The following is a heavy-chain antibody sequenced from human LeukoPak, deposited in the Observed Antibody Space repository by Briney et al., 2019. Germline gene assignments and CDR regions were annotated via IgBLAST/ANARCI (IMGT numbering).Heavy chain of an antibody. CDR2: IRANNGDT. V-gene: IGHV1-18*04. CDR3: ARDWPTVIADY. Sequence: GASVKVSLKTSGYNFMSHGTSLVRQAPGQGLEWLGWIRANNGDTRFAQKVQGRFTMTTVTSTSTAYMELRSLRSDDTAVYYCARDWPTVIADYWGQGTLVTVSS. CDR1: GYNFMSHG. D-gene: IGHD4-11*01. J-gene: IGHJ4*02.